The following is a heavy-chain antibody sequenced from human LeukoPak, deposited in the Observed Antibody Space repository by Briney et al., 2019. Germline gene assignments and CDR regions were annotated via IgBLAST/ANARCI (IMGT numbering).Heavy chain of an antibody. D-gene: IGHD3-22*01. J-gene: IGHJ4*02. CDR3: ARAGYYYDSSGYTENFDY. CDR1: GFTFSTYS. V-gene: IGHV3-21*01. CDR2: ISSDSTYI. Sequence: GGSLRLSCAASGFTFSTYSMNWVRQAPGKGLEWVSSISSDSTYIYYADSVKGRFTISRDNAKNSLYLQMNSLRAEDTAVYYCARAGYYYDSSGYTENFDYWGQGTLVTVSS.